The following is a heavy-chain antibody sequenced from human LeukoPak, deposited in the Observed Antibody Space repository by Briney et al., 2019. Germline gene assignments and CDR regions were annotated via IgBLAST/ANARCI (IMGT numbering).Heavy chain of an antibody. V-gene: IGHV3-30-3*01. Sequence: GGSLRLSCAASGFTFSSYAMHWVRQAPGRGLEWVAVISYDGSNKYYADSVKGRFTISRDNSKNTLYLQMNSLRAEDTAVYYCARGYCSGGSCYSFDYWGQGTLVTVSS. CDR3: ARGYCSGGSCYSFDY. CDR1: GFTFSSYA. J-gene: IGHJ4*02. CDR2: ISYDGSNK. D-gene: IGHD2-15*01.